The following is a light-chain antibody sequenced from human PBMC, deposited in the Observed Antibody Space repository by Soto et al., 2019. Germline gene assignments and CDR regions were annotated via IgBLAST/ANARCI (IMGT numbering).Light chain of an antibody. J-gene: IGLJ1*01. CDR2: DVS. V-gene: IGLV2-11*01. CDR3: CSYAGSPRYV. Sequence: QSALTQPRSVSGSLGQSVTISCTGTSSDVGTYNYVSWYQQHPGKAPKVMIYDVSERPSGVPDRFSGSKSGNTASLTIYGLQAEDEADYYCCSYAGSPRYVLGTGTKLTVL. CDR1: SSDVGTYNY.